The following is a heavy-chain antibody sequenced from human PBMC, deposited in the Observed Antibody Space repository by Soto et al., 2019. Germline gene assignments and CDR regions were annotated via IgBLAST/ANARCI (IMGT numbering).Heavy chain of an antibody. CDR1: GFTFSGSH. V-gene: IGHV3-73*01. CDR3: SRQTVSCHDY. J-gene: IGHJ4*02. D-gene: IGHD2-2*01. Sequence: PGGSLRLSCAASGFTFSGSHMHWVRRASGKGLEWVGHIRSKADSYATAYAASVKGRFTISRDDSKNTAYLQMSSLKTEDTAVYYCSRQTVSCHDYWGQGTLVTVSS. CDR2: IRSKADSYAT.